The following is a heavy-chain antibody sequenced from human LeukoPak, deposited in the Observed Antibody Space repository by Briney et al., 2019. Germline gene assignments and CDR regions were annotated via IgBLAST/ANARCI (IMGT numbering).Heavy chain of an antibody. CDR2: IYSGGST. CDR1: GGSISSYS. D-gene: IGHD3-10*01. J-gene: IGHJ4*02. CDR3: ARRSRGNGSLDY. Sequence: SETLSLTCTVSGGSISSYSWNWIRQPPGKGLEWIGRIYSGGSTNYNPSLKSRVTISFDTSKNQFSLNLSSVTAADTAVYYCARRSRGNGSLDYWGQGTLVTVSS. V-gene: IGHV4-59*08.